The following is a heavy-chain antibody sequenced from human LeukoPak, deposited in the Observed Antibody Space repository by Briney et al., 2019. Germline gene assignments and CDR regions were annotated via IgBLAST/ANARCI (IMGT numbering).Heavy chain of an antibody. V-gene: IGHV4-39*01. CDR1: GGSISRSTYH. CDR3: APTASFTSGGYTS. D-gene: IGHD2-2*02. CDR2: VYYSGTT. J-gene: IGHJ5*02. Sequence: PPETLSLTCTVSGGSISRSTYHWGWIRQPPGKGLEWIGSVYYSGTTYYNPSLKSRVTISVDTSKNVFSLKLNSVTAADTAVYYCAPTASFTSGGYTSWGQGPLVTVSS.